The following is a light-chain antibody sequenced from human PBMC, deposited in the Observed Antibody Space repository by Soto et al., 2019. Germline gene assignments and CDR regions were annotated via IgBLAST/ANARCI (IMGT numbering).Light chain of an antibody. J-gene: IGKJ2*01. CDR3: QQGQNWPLT. V-gene: IGKV3-15*01. Sequence: ERVMTQSPATLSLSPGERAALSCRASQSLNSEWAWYQQKPGQPPRLLIYGASTRATGVPARFTGSESGSEFTLTISGLQSEDFAVYYCQQGQNWPLTFGQGTRREI. CDR2: GAS. CDR1: QSLNSE.